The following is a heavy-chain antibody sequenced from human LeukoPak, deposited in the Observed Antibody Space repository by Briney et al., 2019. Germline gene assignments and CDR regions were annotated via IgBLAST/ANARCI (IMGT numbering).Heavy chain of an antibody. CDR1: GDSVSSKNGA. V-gene: IGHV6-1*01. J-gene: IGHJ4*02. CDR3: ARDFGTTGWHTFDY. Sequence: SQTLSLTCVVSGDSVSSKNGAWNWIRQSPSRGLEWLGRTYYRSKWYNDYDESMEGRMTISQDTSKNQYSLHLNSVTPDDTAVYYCARDFGTTGWHTFDYWGQGTLVTVSS. D-gene: IGHD6-19*01. CDR2: TYYRSKWYN.